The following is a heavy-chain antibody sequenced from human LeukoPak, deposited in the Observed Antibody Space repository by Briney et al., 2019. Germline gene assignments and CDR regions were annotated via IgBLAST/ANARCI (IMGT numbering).Heavy chain of an antibody. V-gene: IGHV3-23*01. D-gene: IGHD3-10*01. CDR2: ISASGGST. Sequence: PGGSLRLSCEASGFTFSSYAMSWVRQAPGKGLEWVSAISASGGSTYYADSVKGRFTISRDNSKNTLYLQMNSLRAEDTAVYYCAKVIWFGELFFDYWGQGTLVTVSS. CDR3: AKVIWFGELFFDY. CDR1: GFTFSSYA. J-gene: IGHJ4*02.